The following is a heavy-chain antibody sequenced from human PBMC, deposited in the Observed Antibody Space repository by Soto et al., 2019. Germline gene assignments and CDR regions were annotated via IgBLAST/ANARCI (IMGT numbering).Heavy chain of an antibody. CDR3: AKDLWGSHDYGDYFGY. J-gene: IGHJ4*02. Sequence: GGSLRLSCAASGFTFSSYAMSWVRQAPGKGLEWVSAISGSGGSTYYADSVKGRFTISRDNSKNTLYLQMNSLRAEDTAVYYCAKDLWGSHDYGDYFGYWGQGTLVTVSS. CDR2: ISGSGGST. D-gene: IGHD4-17*01. V-gene: IGHV3-23*01. CDR1: GFTFSSYA.